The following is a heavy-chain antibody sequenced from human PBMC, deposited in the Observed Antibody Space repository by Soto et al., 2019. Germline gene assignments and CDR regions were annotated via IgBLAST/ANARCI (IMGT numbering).Heavy chain of an antibody. D-gene: IGHD6-13*01. CDR1: GFTFSSYW. CDR2: IKQDGSEK. CDR3: ARAVGSSWYFDY. V-gene: IGHV3-7*01. Sequence: PGGSLRLCCAASGFTFSSYWMSWVRQAPGKGLEWVAYIKQDGSEKYYVDSVKGRFTISSDNAKNSLYLQMNSLRAEDTAVYYCARAVGSSWYFDYWGQGTLVTVSS. J-gene: IGHJ4*02.